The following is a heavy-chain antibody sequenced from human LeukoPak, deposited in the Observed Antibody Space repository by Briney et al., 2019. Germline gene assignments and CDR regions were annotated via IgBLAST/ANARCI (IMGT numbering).Heavy chain of an antibody. CDR3: ARVGSSWYPYYFQH. D-gene: IGHD6-13*01. V-gene: IGHV4-34*01. CDR2: INHSGST. Sequence: PSETLSLTCAVYGGSFSGYYWSWIRQPPGKWLEWIGEINHSGSTNYNPSLKSRVTISVDTSKNQFSLKLSSVTAADTAVYYCARVGSSWYPYYFQHWGQGTLVTVSS. CDR1: GGSFSGYY. J-gene: IGHJ1*01.